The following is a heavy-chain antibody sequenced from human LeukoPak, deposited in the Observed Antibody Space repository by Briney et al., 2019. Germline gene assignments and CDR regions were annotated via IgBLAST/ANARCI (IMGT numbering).Heavy chain of an antibody. V-gene: IGHV1-18*01. CDR3: ARVSCGYNCHYAMDI. CDR2: VSAHSGNT. CDR1: GYTFASYG. Sequence: GASVKVSCKASGYTFASYGISWLRQAPGQGPGWVGWVSAHSGNTKYAERVQGRASMTADTSTSTAYMELRSLRSDDTALYYCARVSCGYNCHYAMDIWGQGTTVTVSS. J-gene: IGHJ6*02. D-gene: IGHD5-18*01.